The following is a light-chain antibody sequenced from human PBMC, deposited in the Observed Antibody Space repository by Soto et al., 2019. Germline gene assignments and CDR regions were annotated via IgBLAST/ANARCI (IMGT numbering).Light chain of an antibody. V-gene: IGKV3-20*01. J-gene: IGKJ2*01. CDR3: QRYGGSPLYT. CDR2: GAS. Sequence: EIVLTQSPGTLYLSPGERATLSCRASQSVSSSYLGWYQQKPGQAPRLLIYGASSRATGIPDRFSGSGSGTDFTLTISRLEPEDFAVYYCQRYGGSPLYTFGQGTKLEIK. CDR1: QSVSSSY.